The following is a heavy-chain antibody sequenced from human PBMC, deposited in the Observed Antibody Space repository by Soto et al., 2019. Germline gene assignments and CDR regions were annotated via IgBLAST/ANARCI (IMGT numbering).Heavy chain of an antibody. CDR1: GYSISSGDY. V-gene: IGHV4-38-2*02. CDR2: IYHGGGT. CDR3: ARVGPWVPYYYDSSPYTFENWFDP. D-gene: IGHD3-22*01. Sequence: ESLSVNGTDSGYSISSGDYWGWLRQSPGKGLEWIGSIYHGGGTYYNPSLNSRVTLSIDMTNNHVSLILNSVTAADTAVYYCARVGPWVPYYYDSSPYTFENWFDPWGQGTPVTVSS. J-gene: IGHJ5*02.